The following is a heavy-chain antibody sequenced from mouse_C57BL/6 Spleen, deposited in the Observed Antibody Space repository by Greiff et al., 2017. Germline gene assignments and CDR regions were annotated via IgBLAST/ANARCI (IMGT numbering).Heavy chain of an antibody. CDR2: IDPSDSYT. Sequence: QVQLQQPGAELVMPGASVKLSCKASGYTFTSYWMHWVKQRPGQGLEWIGEIDPSDSYTNYNQKFKGKSTLTVDKSSSTAYMQLSSLTSEDSAVYYCARPALYYYGSSPGFAYWGQGTLVTVSA. J-gene: IGHJ3*01. V-gene: IGHV1-69*01. D-gene: IGHD1-1*01. CDR3: ARPALYYYGSSPGFAY. CDR1: GYTFTSYW.